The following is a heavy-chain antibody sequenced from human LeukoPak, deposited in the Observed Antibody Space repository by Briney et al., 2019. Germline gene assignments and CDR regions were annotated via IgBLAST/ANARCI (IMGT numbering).Heavy chain of an antibody. CDR3: ARAPLWFGELLDSYFDY. CDR2: INPSGGST. D-gene: IGHD3-10*01. Sequence: GASVKVCCKASGYTFTSYYMHWVRQAPGQGLEWMGIINPSGGSTSYAQKFQGRVTMTRDTSTSTVYMELSSLRSEDTAVYYCARAPLWFGELLDSYFDYWGQGTLVTVSS. V-gene: IGHV1-46*01. J-gene: IGHJ4*02. CDR1: GYTFTSYY.